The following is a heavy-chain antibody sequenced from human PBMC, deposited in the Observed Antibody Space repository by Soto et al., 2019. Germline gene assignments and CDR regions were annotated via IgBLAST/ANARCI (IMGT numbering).Heavy chain of an antibody. D-gene: IGHD4-17*01. Sequence: ETLSLTCSVSGGSISRYDWSWIRQPPGKGLEWIGYISYTGSTNYNPSLKSRVSISVDTSKNRFSLKLTSVTAADTAVYYCARVRLSTVTSTYYFDYWGQGTLVTVSS. CDR3: ARVRLSTVTSTYYFDY. CDR1: GGSISRYD. J-gene: IGHJ4*02. V-gene: IGHV4-59*01. CDR2: ISYTGST.